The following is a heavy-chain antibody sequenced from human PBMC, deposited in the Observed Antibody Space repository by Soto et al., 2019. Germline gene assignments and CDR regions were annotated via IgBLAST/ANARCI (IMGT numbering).Heavy chain of an antibody. Sequence: QVQLVQSGAEAKKPGSSVKVSCKTSGGTFSSYAISWVRQAPGQGLEWMGGIVPLFRTTNYARKFQGRVTITADTSTYTVYMDLSGLRSGDTAVYYCARGGYSSTWSNLLDRSGLDVWGQGTTVTVSS. CDR3: ARGGYSSTWSNLLDRSGLDV. D-gene: IGHD6-13*01. CDR2: IVPLFRTT. J-gene: IGHJ6*02. V-gene: IGHV1-69*06. CDR1: GGTFSSYA.